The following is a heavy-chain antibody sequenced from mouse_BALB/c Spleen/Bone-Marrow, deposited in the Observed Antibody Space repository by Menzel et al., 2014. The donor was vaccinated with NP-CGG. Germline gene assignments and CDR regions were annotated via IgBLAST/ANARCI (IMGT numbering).Heavy chain of an antibody. Sequence: EVQLVESGGDLVKPGGSLKLSCAASGFTFSSYGMSWVRQTPDKRLEWVPTISSGGSYTYYPDSVKGRFTISRDNAKNTLYLQMGSLKSEDTAMYYCARQDYDWFAYWGQGTLVTVSA. CDR3: ARQDYDWFAY. V-gene: IGHV5-6*01. D-gene: IGHD2-4*01. J-gene: IGHJ3*01. CDR1: GFTFSSYG. CDR2: ISSGGSYT.